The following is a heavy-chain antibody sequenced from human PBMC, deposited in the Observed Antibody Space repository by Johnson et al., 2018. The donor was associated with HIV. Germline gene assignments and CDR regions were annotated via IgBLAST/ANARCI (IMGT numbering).Heavy chain of an antibody. Sequence: VQLVESGGGLVQPGGSLRLSCAASGLTVSGNYMNWVRQAPGKGLEWVSVIYSGGSTYYADSVKGRFTISRDSSKNTLYLQMNSLRAEDTAVYYCAGNVVAPAAYAFDIWGQGTMVTVSS. CDR1: GLTVSGNY. V-gene: IGHV3-66*01. CDR3: AGNVVAPAAYAFDI. CDR2: IYSGGST. D-gene: IGHD2-2*01. J-gene: IGHJ3*02.